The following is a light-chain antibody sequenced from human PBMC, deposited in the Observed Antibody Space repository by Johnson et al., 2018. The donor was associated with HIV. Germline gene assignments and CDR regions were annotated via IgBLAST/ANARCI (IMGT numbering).Light chain of an antibody. CDR2: DNN. CDR3: GKWDSSLSAGV. V-gene: IGLV1-51*01. CDR1: SSNIGNNY. Sequence: QSVLTQPPSVSAAPGQKVTISCSGSSSNIGNNYVSWYQQLPGTAPKLLIYDNNKRPSGIPDRFSGSKSGTSATLGITGLQTGDEADYYCGKWDSSLSAGVVGTGTKVTVL. J-gene: IGLJ1*01.